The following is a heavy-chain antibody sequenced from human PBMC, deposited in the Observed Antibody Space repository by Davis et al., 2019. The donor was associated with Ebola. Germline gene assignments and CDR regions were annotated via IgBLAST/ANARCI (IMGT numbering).Heavy chain of an antibody. Sequence: GESLKISCAASGFTVSSNYMSWVRQAPGKGLEWVSVIYSGGSTYYADSVKGRFTISRDNSKNTLYLQMNSLRAEDTAVYYCAKDTPYYYDSSGYYYDNYWGQGTLVTVSS. D-gene: IGHD3-22*01. J-gene: IGHJ4*02. CDR2: IYSGGST. CDR1: GFTVSSNY. CDR3: AKDTPYYYDSSGYYYDNY. V-gene: IGHV3-53*01.